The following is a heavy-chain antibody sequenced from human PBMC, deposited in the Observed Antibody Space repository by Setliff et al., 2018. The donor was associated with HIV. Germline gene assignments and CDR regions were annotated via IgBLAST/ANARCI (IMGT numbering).Heavy chain of an antibody. CDR2: IHTTGTT. V-gene: IGHV4-61*09. Sequence: PSETLSLTCTVSGGSISSGSYYWSWIRQPAGEGLEWIGQIHTTGTTNCNPSLKSRVTISVDTSKNQLSLNLNSVTAADTAVYYCARGGTAREYGINYYYYYMDVWGKGTTVTVSS. D-gene: IGHD3-10*01. CDR1: GGSISSGSYY. CDR3: ARGGTAREYGINYYYYYMDV. J-gene: IGHJ6*03.